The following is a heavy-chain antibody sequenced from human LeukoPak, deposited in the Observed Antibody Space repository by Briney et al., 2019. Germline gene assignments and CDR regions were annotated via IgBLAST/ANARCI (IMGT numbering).Heavy chain of an antibody. V-gene: IGHV1-69*01. CDR3: ARVAYGSGSYQFLWLDP. J-gene: IGHJ5*02. CDR1: GGTFSSYA. D-gene: IGHD3-10*01. Sequence: SVKVSCKASGGTFSSYAISWVRQAPGQGLEWMGGIIPIFGTANYAQKFQGRVTITADESTSTAYMELNSLRSEDTAVYYCARVAYGSGSYQFLWLDPWGQGTLVTVSS. CDR2: IIPIFGTA.